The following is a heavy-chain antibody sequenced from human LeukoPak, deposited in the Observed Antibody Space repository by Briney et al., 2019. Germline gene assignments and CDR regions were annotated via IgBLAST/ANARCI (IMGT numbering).Heavy chain of an antibody. CDR3: ARAMGEGILWNWFDP. J-gene: IGHJ5*02. D-gene: IGHD2-21*01. CDR1: GFTFSSYS. CDR2: ISSSSSYI. Sequence: GGSLRLSCAASGFTFSSYSMNWVRQAPGKGLEWVSSISSSSSYIYYADSVKGRFTISRDNAKNSLYLQMNSLRAEDTAVYYCARAMGEGILWNWFDPWGQGTLVTVSS. V-gene: IGHV3-21*04.